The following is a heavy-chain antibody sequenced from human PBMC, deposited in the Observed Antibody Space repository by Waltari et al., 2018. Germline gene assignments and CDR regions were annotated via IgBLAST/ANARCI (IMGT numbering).Heavy chain of an antibody. CDR3: AKDIGGYYDSSGGGAFDI. CDR1: GFTFSSYG. J-gene: IGHJ3*02. V-gene: IGHV3-33*06. Sequence: QVQLVESGGGVVQPGRSLRLSCAASGFTFSSYGMHWVRQAPGKGLEWVAVIWYDGSNKYYADSVKGRFTISRDNSKNSLYLQMNSLRTEDTALYYCAKDIGGYYDSSGGGAFDIWGQGTMVTVSS. CDR2: IWYDGSNK. D-gene: IGHD3-22*01.